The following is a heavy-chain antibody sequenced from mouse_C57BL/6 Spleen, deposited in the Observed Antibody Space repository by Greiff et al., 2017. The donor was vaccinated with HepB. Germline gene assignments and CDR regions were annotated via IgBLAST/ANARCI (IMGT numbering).Heavy chain of an antibody. Sequence: QVQLQQSGAELVKPGASVKLSCKASGYTFTSYWMQWVKQRPGQGLEWIGEIDPSDSYTNYNQKFKGKATLTVDTSSSTAYMQLSSLTSEDSAVYYCARSATVVATGYFDVWGTGTTVTVSS. CDR1: GYTFTSYW. D-gene: IGHD1-1*01. CDR3: ARSATVVATGYFDV. V-gene: IGHV1-50*01. J-gene: IGHJ1*03. CDR2: IDPSDSYT.